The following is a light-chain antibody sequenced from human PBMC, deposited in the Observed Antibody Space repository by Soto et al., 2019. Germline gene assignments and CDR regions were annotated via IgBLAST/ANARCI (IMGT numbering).Light chain of an antibody. V-gene: IGKV1-39*01. CDR3: QQSYSNVMHT. Sequence: DIQMTQSPSSLSASVGDRVTITCRASQHISIYLNWYQQRPGTAPKLLIFAASSLQSGVPSRFSGSGSGTDFTLTISSLQPEDFATYYCQQSYSNVMHTFGQGTKLKI. J-gene: IGKJ2*01. CDR2: AAS. CDR1: QHISIY.